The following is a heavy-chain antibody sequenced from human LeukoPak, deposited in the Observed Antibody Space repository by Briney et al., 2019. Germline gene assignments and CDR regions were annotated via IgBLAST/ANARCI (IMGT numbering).Heavy chain of an antibody. CDR2: INPNSGGT. Sequence: ASVKVSCKASGYTFTGYYMHWVRQAPGQGLEWMGWINPNSGGTNFAQKFQGRVTMTRDTSISTAYMELSRLRSDDTAVYYCARAHSSSWYARWFDPWGQGTLVTVSS. V-gene: IGHV1-2*02. CDR1: GYTFTGYY. CDR3: ARAHSSSWYARWFDP. J-gene: IGHJ5*02. D-gene: IGHD6-13*01.